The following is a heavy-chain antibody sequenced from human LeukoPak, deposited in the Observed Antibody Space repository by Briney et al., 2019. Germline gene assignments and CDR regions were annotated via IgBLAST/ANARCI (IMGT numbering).Heavy chain of an antibody. CDR2: ISSSAGST. D-gene: IGHD2-2*01. V-gene: IGHV3-23*01. CDR1: GFTFSSYA. J-gene: IGHJ4*02. Sequence: GGSLRLSCAASGFTFSSYAMSWVRQAPGKGLEGVSAISSSAGSTYYAESVKGRLTISRDNSKNTLYLQMNSLRAEDTAVYYCAKDPAFVVVVPAPFDYWGQGTLVTVSS. CDR3: AKDPAFVVVVPAPFDY.